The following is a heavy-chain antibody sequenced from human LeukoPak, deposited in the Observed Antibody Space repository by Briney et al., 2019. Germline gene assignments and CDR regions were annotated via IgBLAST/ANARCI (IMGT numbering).Heavy chain of an antibody. D-gene: IGHD3-3*01. Sequence: SQTLSLTCTVSGGSISSGSHYWSWIRQSAGKGLEWIGSIYTSGSTNYNPSLKSRVTISVDTSKKQFSLKLSSVTAADTAVYYCARRYDFWSGYPPPLDYWGQGTLVTVSS. J-gene: IGHJ4*02. CDR2: IYTSGST. CDR1: GGSISSGSHY. CDR3: ARRYDFWSGYPPPLDY. V-gene: IGHV4-61*02.